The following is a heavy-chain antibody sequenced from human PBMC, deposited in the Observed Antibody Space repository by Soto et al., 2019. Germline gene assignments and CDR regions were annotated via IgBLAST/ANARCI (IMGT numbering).Heavy chain of an antibody. J-gene: IGHJ4*02. V-gene: IGHV4-59*08. Sequence: TSETLSLTCTVSGGSISGYYWSWLRQPPGKGLEYIGYVYYTGSTNYNPSLKSRVTISVDTSKNQFSLKLSSVTAADTAVYYCARHTSSRDYGDFDYWGQGTLVTVSS. CDR3: ARHTSSRDYGDFDY. CDR2: VYYTGST. D-gene: IGHD3-3*01. CDR1: GGSISGYY.